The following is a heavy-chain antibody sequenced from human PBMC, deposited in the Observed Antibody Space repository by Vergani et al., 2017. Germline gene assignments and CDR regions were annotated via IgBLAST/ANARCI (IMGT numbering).Heavy chain of an antibody. J-gene: IGHJ6*03. CDR2: IYVSGIT. V-gene: IGHV4-61*02. Sequence: QVQLQESGPGLVKPSQTLSLTCTVSGASINNDFYYWHWIRQPSGKGLEWIGRIYVSGITDYNSSLQSRVSMSVDTSKNQFSLTLTSVTAADTAVYYCARDNKQFLPRALDLWGKGTMVTVSS. CDR3: ARDNKQFLPRALDL. CDR1: GASINNDFYY. D-gene: IGHD1-26*01.